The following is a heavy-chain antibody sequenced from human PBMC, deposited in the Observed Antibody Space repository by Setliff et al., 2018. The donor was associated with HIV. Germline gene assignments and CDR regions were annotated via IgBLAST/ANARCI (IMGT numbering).Heavy chain of an antibody. CDR2: IHHSGTA. V-gene: IGHV4-39*01. CDR3: ARLSGGMVPNY. Sequence: PSETLSLTCTVSGDSITRTPYYWGWIRQPPGKGLEWIGSIHHSGTAYDDPSLKSRVAISVDPSKNQILLRLSSVTAADTAVYYCARLSGGMVPNYWGQGTLVTVTS. CDR1: GDSITRTPYY. D-gene: IGHD3-10*01. J-gene: IGHJ4*02.